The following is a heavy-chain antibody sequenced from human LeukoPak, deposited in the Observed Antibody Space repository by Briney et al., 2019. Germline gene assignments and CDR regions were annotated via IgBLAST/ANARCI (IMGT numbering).Heavy chain of an antibody. CDR2: IYYSGST. D-gene: IGHD2-15*01. J-gene: IGHJ4*02. CDR1: GGSISSYY. CDR3: ARAPRYCSGGSCYSLDY. Sequence: PSETLSLTCTVSGGSISSYYWSWIRQTPGKGLEWIGYIYYSGSTYYNPSLKSRVTISVDTSKNQFSLKLSSVTAADTAVYYCARAPRYCSGGSCYSLDYWGQGTLVTVSS. V-gene: IGHV4-59*08.